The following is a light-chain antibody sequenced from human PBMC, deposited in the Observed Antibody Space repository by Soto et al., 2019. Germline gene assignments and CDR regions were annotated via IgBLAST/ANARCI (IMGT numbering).Light chain of an antibody. CDR1: SGHSSYA. Sequence: QTVVTHSPSASASLGASVKLTCTLNSGHSSYAIAWHQQQPEKGPRYLMKLNSDGSHSKGDGISDRFLGSSSGAERYLTISSLQSEDEADYYCQTCGTGIHKVFGGGTKVTVL. V-gene: IGLV4-69*01. J-gene: IGLJ2*01. CDR2: LNSDGSH. CDR3: QTCGTGIHKV.